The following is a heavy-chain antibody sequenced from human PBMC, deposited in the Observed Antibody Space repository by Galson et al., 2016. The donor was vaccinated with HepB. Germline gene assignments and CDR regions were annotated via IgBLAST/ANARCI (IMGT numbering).Heavy chain of an antibody. CDR2: MKSSRGNYAT. CDR1: GFTLNGLA. Sequence: SLRLSCAASGFTLNGLAVHWVRQASGKGLEWVARMKSSRGNYATAYAGSVNGRFTISRDNAEDSLYLQMNNLRAEDSAIYYCAREYAPAAGGGFDYWGQGTLVTVSS. CDR3: AREYAPAAGGGFDY. V-gene: IGHV3-73*01. D-gene: IGHD6-13*01. J-gene: IGHJ4*02.